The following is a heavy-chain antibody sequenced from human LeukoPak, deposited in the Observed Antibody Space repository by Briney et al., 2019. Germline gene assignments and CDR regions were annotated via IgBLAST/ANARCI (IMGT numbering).Heavy chain of an antibody. J-gene: IGHJ4*02. D-gene: IGHD6-19*01. Sequence: LSLTCTVSGGSISSGDYYWSWIRQPPGKGLEWVAIISSDQTNKNYADSVKGRFTISRDNSKNTLYLQMNSLRAEGTAVYYCARGIAVAGPFDYWGQGTLVTVSS. CDR1: GGSISSGD. CDR3: ARGIAVAGPFDY. V-gene: IGHV3-30-3*01. CDR2: ISSDQTNK.